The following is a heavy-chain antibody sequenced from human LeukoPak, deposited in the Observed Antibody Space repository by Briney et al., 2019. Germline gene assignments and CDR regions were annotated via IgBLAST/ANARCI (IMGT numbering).Heavy chain of an antibody. D-gene: IGHD6-6*01. CDR1: GGTFSSYA. Sequence: SVKVSCKAPGGTFSSYAISWVRQAPGQGLEWMGRIIPIFGTANYAQKFQGRVTITTDESTSTAYMELSSLRSEDTAVYYCARGYSSSPYYYYMDVWGKGTTVTVFS. J-gene: IGHJ6*03. V-gene: IGHV1-69*05. CDR3: ARGYSSSPYYYYMDV. CDR2: IIPIFGTA.